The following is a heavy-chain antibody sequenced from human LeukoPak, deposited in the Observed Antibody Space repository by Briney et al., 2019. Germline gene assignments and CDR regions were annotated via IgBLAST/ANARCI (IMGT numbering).Heavy chain of an antibody. CDR2: ISSSSSTI. CDR3: ARDRNDYVWGSYRYYFDY. V-gene: IGHV3-11*04. Sequence: PGGSLRLSCAASGFTFSDYYMSWIRQAPGKGLEWVSYISSSSSTIYYADSVKGRFTISRDNTKNSLYLQMNSLRAEDTAVYYCARDRNDYVWGSYRYYFDYWGQGTLVTVSS. J-gene: IGHJ4*02. CDR1: GFTFSDYY. D-gene: IGHD3-16*02.